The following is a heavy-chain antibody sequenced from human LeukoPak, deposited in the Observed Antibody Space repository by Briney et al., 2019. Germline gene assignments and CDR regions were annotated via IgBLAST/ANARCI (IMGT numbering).Heavy chain of an antibody. V-gene: IGHV3-64*02. Sequence: GSLRLPCAASGFTFSGFSMHWIRQAPGRGLEYVSAITGNGDKTFYTDSVRGRFTIFRDNSKNTLFLKMGSLRGEDTALYFCARIGMENFYDLWGQGTLVTVSS. D-gene: IGHD2/OR15-2a*01. CDR2: ITGNGDKT. CDR3: ARIGMENFYDL. J-gene: IGHJ5*02. CDR1: GFTFSGFS.